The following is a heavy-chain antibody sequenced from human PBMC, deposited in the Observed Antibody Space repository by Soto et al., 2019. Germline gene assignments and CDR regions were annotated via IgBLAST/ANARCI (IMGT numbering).Heavy chain of an antibody. Sequence: PSETLSLTCTVSGGSISSGGHYWSWIRQHPGKGLEWIGYIYYSGSTYYNPSLKSRVTISVDTSKNQFSLKLSSVTAADTAVYYCASAGIGRFDYWGQGTLVTVSS. CDR3: ASAGIGRFDY. V-gene: IGHV4-31*03. CDR2: IYYSGST. J-gene: IGHJ4*02. CDR1: GGSISSGGHY. D-gene: IGHD1-20*01.